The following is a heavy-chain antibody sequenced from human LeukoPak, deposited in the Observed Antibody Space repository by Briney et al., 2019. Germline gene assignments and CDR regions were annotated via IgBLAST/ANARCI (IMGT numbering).Heavy chain of an antibody. D-gene: IGHD6-6*01. CDR2: IIPILGIA. V-gene: IGHV1-69*04. CDR1: GYTFTDYY. CDR3: ARAPKGSSSSAGWLDY. Sequence: SVKVSCKASGYTFTDYYMHWVRQAPGQGLEWMGRIIPILGIANYAQKFQGRVTITADKSTSTAYMELSSLRSEDTAVYYCARAPKGSSSSAGWLDYWGQGTLVTVSS. J-gene: IGHJ4*02.